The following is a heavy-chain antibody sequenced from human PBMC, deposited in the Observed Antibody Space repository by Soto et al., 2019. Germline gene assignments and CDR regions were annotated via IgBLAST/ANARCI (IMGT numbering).Heavy chain of an antibody. CDR1: GYTFTSYG. CDR2: ISAYNGNT. D-gene: IGHD3-10*01. CDR3: ASGWFGEFVYYFDY. V-gene: IGHV1-18*01. J-gene: IGHJ4*02. Sequence: GASVKVSCKASGYTFTSYGIIWVRQAPGQGLEWMGWISAYNGNTNYAQKLQGRVTMTTDTSTSTAYMELRSLRSDDTAVYYCASGWFGEFVYYFDYWGQGTLVTVSS.